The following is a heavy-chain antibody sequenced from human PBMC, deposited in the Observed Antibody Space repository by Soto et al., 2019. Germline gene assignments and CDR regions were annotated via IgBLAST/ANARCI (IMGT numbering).Heavy chain of an antibody. CDR2: INPSGGST. CDR1: GYTFTSYY. J-gene: IGHJ4*02. V-gene: IGHV1-46*03. D-gene: IGHD2-21*02. Sequence: QVQLVQSGAEVKKPGASVKVSCKASGYTFTSYYMHWVRQPPVQGLERMGIINPSGGSTYYVQKFRGRGTMTRVTSTRTVYMELSSLTSEDTAVYYCARGSGVTGPDYWGQGTQVIVSS. CDR3: ARGSGVTGPDY.